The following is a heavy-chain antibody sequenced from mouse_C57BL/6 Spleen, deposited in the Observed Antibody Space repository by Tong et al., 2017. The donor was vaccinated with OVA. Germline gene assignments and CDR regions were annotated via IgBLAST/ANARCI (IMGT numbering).Heavy chain of an antibody. D-gene: IGHD1-1*01. Sequence: EVQLQESGGGLVKPGGSLKLSCAASGFTFSSYAMSWVRQTPEQRLEWVATISSGGSYTYYPDSVQGRFTISRDNAKNTRYLKRSSLRSEDTARYYCARQNYYGSRDYWEQGTTLTVSS. J-gene: IGHJ2*01. CDR2: ISSGGSYT. CDR3: ARQNYYGSRDY. CDR1: GFTFSSYA. V-gene: IGHV5-9-3*01.